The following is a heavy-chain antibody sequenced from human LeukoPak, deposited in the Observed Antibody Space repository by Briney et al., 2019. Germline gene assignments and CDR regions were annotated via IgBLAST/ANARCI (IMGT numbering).Heavy chain of an antibody. CDR1: GGTFSSYA. CDR3: AREWAGYGSGSYYYY. V-gene: IGHV1-69*13. D-gene: IGHD3-10*01. CDR2: IIPLFGTA. J-gene: IGHJ4*02. Sequence: SVKVSCKASGGTFSSYAISWVRQAPRQGLEWMGGIIPLFGTANYAQKFLGRVIITADESTTTTHMYLSGLKSEDTAVYYCAREWAGYGSGSYYYYWGQGTLVTVSS.